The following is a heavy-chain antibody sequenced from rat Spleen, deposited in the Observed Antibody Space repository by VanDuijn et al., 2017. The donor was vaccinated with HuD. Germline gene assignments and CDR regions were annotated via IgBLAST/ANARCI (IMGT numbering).Heavy chain of an antibody. CDR3: TRDRILRSTGFDY. CDR1: GFTFSDYN. Sequence: EVQLVESGGGLVQPGRSMKLSCAASGFTFSDYNMAWVRQAPTKGLEWVASVSPTGGSTYYRDSVKGRFTISRDNAESSLYLQMDSLRSEDTATYYCTRDRILRSTGFDYWGQGVMVTVSS. V-gene: IGHV5-46*01. D-gene: IGHD1-6*01. CDR2: VSPTGGST. J-gene: IGHJ2*01.